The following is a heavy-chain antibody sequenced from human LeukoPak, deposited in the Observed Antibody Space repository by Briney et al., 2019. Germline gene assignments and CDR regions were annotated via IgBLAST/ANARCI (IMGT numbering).Heavy chain of an antibody. J-gene: IGHJ4*02. CDR1: GFTFSSYW. CDR2: IKQDGSEK. Sequence: GGSLRLSCAASGFTFSSYWMSWVRQAPGKGLEWVANIKQDGSEKYYVDSVKGRFTISRDNAKNSLYLQMNSLRAEDTAVYYCARRQILAAAGTRSVSRGYYFDYWGQGTLVTVSS. D-gene: IGHD6-13*01. CDR3: ARRQILAAAGTRSVSRGYYFDY. V-gene: IGHV3-7*01.